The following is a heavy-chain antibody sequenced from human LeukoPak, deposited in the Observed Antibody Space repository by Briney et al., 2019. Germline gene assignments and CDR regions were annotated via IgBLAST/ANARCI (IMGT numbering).Heavy chain of an antibody. CDR1: GGSISSGSYY. V-gene: IGHV4-61*10. CDR3: ARLTGYSSESWFDP. CDR2: IYSSGST. J-gene: IGHJ5*02. D-gene: IGHD3-9*01. Sequence: SETLSLTCTVSGGSISSGSYYWSWIRQPAGKGLEWIGRIYSSGSTNYNPSLKSRVTVSVDTSKNQFSLKLSSVTAADTAVYYCARLTGYSSESWFDPWGQGTLVTVSS.